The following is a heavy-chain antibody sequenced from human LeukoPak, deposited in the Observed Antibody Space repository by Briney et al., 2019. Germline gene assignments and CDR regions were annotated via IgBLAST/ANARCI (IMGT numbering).Heavy chain of an antibody. CDR1: GFTFDDYA. V-gene: IGHV3-43D*03. CDR3: AKNQRFLEWLLYD. Sequence: PGGSLRLSRAASGFTFDDYAMHWVRQAPGKGLEWVSLISWDGGSTYYADSVKGRFTISRDNSKNSLYVQMNSLRAEDTALYYCAKNQRFLEWLLYDWGQGTLVTVSS. CDR2: ISWDGGST. D-gene: IGHD3-3*01. J-gene: IGHJ4*02.